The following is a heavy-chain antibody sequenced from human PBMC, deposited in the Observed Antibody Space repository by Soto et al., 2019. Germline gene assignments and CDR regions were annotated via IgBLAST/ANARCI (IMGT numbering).Heavy chain of an antibody. CDR3: ASGRRDGASSYYYFDY. D-gene: IGHD3-10*01. CDR2: IIPIFGTA. Sequence: QVQLVQSGAEVKKPGSSVKVSCKASGGTFSSYAISWVRQAPGQGLEWMGGIIPIFGTANYAQKFQGIGTTSEDESTRTAYMELSSLRSEDTVVYYCASGRRDGASSYYYFDYWGQGTLVTVSS. V-gene: IGHV1-69*01. CDR1: GGTFSSYA. J-gene: IGHJ4*02.